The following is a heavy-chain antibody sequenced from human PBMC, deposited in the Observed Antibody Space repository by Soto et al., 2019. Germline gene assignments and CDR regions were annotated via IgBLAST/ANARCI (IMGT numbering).Heavy chain of an antibody. CDR2: ISSSSSYT. Sequence: GGSLRLSCAASGFTFSDYYMSWIHQAPGKGLEWVSYISSSSSYTNYADSVKGRFTISRDNAKNSLYLQMNSLRAEDTAVYYCAGTLDTYYDFWSGYSFDYWGQGTLVTVSS. CDR3: AGTLDTYYDFWSGYSFDY. J-gene: IGHJ4*02. D-gene: IGHD3-3*01. V-gene: IGHV3-11*06. CDR1: GFTFSDYY.